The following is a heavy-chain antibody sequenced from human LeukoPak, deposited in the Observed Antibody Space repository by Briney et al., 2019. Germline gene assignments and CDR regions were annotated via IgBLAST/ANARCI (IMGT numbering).Heavy chain of an antibody. D-gene: IGHD2-15*01. CDR2: MIPILGIA. J-gene: IGHJ5*02. V-gene: IGHV1-69*04. CDR3: ARDNGRYCSGGSCQTNWFDP. Sequence: GASVKVSCRASGGTFSSYAISWVRQARGPGLEWMGMMIPILGIANYAQRLQGRVTITADKSTSTAYMELSSLRSEDTAVYYCARDNGRYCSGGSCQTNWFDPWGQGTLVTVSS. CDR1: GGTFSSYA.